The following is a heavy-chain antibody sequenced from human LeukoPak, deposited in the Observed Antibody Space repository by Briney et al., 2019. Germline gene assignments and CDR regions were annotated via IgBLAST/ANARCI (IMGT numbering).Heavy chain of an antibody. J-gene: IGHJ6*02. Sequence: GGSLTLSWAPSGFTFDVYGMQCVRQPAGEGLEWVSYISVDCIRIPYADSVKGRFTISRDNSTNSLYLHMSRLRAEDTALYYCAKAVESRALARPYGMDVWDQGTPVTVSS. CDR1: GFTFDVYG. D-gene: IGHD3-3*02. V-gene: IGHV3-43*02. CDR3: AKAVESRALARPYGMDV. CDR2: ISVDCIRI.